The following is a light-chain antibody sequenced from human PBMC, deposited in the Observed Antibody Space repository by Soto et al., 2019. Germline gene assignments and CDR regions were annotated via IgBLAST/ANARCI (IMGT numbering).Light chain of an antibody. V-gene: IGLV2-11*01. CDR3: CSFASINTWV. J-gene: IGLJ1*01. Sequence: QSALTQPPSASGSPGQSVTISCTGTSSDVGAYNYVSWYQQHAGKAPKLVIYDVTKRPSGVPDRFSGSKSANTASLTVAGLQAEDEADYYCCSFASINTWVFGRGTKLTVL. CDR2: DVT. CDR1: SSDVGAYNY.